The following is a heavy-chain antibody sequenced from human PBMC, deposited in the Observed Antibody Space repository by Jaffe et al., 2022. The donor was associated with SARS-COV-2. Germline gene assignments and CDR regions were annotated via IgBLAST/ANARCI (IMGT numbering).Heavy chain of an antibody. D-gene: IGHD3-3*01. J-gene: IGHJ6*02. V-gene: IGHV3-53*01. CDR3: ARASLYYDAQGGYGMDV. CDR2: IYSGGST. Sequence: EVQLVESGGGLIQPGGSLRLSCAASGFTVSSNYMSWVRQAPGKGLEWVSVIYSGGSTYYADSVKGRFTISRDNSKNTLYLQMNSLRAEDTAVYYCARASLYYDAQGGYGMDVWGQGTTVTVSS. CDR1: GFTVSSNY.